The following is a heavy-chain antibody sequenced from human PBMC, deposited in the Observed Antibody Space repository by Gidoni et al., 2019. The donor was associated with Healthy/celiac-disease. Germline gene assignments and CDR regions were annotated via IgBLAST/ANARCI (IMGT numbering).Heavy chain of an antibody. J-gene: IGHJ6*02. Sequence: QVQLVQSGAEVKKPGASVQVSCKASGYTFTGYYMPWGRQAPGQGLEWMGWINPNSGGTNYAQKFKGWVTMTRDTSISTAYMELSRLRSDDTAVYYCAREFYGSGSWGRDYYYYGMDVWGQGTTVTVSS. CDR1: GYTFTGYY. CDR3: AREFYGSGSWGRDYYYYGMDV. D-gene: IGHD3-10*01. CDR2: INPNSGGT. V-gene: IGHV1-2*04.